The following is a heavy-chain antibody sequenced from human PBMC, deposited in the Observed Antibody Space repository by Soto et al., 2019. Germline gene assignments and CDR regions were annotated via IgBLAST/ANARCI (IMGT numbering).Heavy chain of an antibody. J-gene: IGHJ4*02. CDR3: ARSREFDY. CDR2: IFPSGTT. Sequence: SETLSPTCGVSGGSLSGATYSWNWIRQPPGKGLEWIGYIFPSGTTYYNPSLKSRVTISIAVSKNQFSLSLRSLTAADTAVYYCARSREFDYWSQGTLVTVSS. CDR1: GGSLSGATYS. V-gene: IGHV4-30-2*01.